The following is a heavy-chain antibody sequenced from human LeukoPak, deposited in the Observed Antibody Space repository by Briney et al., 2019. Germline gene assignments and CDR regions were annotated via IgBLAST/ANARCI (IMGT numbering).Heavy chain of an antibody. V-gene: IGHV4-39*07. D-gene: IGHD6-19*01. CDR2: IYYSGST. Sequence: SETLSLTCTVSGGPISSSSYYWGWIRQPPGKGLEWIGSIYYSGSTYYNPSLKSRVTISVDTSKNQFSLKLSSVTAADTAVYYCARVARYSSGWYYFDYWGQGTLVTVSS. CDR1: GGPISSSSYY. CDR3: ARVARYSSGWYYFDY. J-gene: IGHJ4*02.